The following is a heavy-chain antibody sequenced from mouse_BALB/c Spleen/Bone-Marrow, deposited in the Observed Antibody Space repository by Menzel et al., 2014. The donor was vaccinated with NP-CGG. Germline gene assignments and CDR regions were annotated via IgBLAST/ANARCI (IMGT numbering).Heavy chain of an antibody. CDR2: INNNGGST. CDR3: ARDHVVGY. V-gene: IGHV5-6-3*01. CDR1: GFTFSTYG. Sequence: EVKLVESGGGLVQPGGSLKLSCAASGFTFSTYGMSWVRQTPDKRLELVASINNNGGSTYYPDSVKGRFTISRDNAKNTLYLQMSSLKSEDTAMYYCARDHVVGYWGQGTLVTVSA. J-gene: IGHJ3*01.